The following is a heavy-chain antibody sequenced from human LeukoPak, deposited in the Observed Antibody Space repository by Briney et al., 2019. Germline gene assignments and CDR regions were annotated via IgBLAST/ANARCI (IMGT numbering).Heavy chain of an antibody. Sequence: SETLSLTCAVYGGFFSGYYWSRIRQPPGKGLEWIGEINHSGSTNYNPSLKSRVTISVDTSKNQFSLRLSSVTAADTAVYYCARTYYYGSELAYWGQGTLVTVSS. D-gene: IGHD3-10*01. CDR3: ARTYYYGSELAY. CDR1: GGFFSGYY. V-gene: IGHV4-34*01. J-gene: IGHJ4*02. CDR2: INHSGST.